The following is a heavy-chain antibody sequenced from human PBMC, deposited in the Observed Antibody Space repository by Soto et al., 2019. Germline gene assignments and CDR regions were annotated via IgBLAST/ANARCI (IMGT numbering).Heavy chain of an antibody. D-gene: IGHD6-19*01. Sequence: EVQLFESGGGLVQSGGSLRLSCAASGFTFSSYAMSWVRQAPGKGLEWVSAISGSGISTYYADSVKGRFTISRDNSKNTLSLQMNSLRAEDTAVYYCAKEYEYSSGWERIDYWGQGTLVTVSS. V-gene: IGHV3-23*01. CDR1: GFTFSSYA. CDR3: AKEYEYSSGWERIDY. CDR2: ISGSGIST. J-gene: IGHJ4*02.